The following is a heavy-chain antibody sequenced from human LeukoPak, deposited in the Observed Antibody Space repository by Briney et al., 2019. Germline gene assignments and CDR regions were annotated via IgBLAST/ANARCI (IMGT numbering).Heavy chain of an antibody. J-gene: IGHJ3*02. V-gene: IGHV3-21*01. CDR1: GFTFSSYG. CDR3: ARLYSGYDYSAFDI. Sequence: PGGSVRLSCAASGFTFSSYGMNWVRQAPGKGLEWVSSISSSSSYIYYADSVKGRFTISRDNAKNSLYLQMNSLRAEDTAVYYCARLYSGYDYSAFDIWGQGTMVTVSS. D-gene: IGHD5-12*01. CDR2: ISSSSSYI.